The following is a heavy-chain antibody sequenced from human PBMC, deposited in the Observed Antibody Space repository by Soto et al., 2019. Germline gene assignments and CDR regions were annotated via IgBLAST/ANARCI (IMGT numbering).Heavy chain of an antibody. CDR1: GYPFTGHY. CDR2: INPNSGDT. J-gene: IGHJ6*01. CDR3: ARESSGITLYGMDV. Sequence: GGSVKVSCKASGYPFTGHYMHLVRQAPGQGLEWMGWINPNSGDTNYAQKFQGRVTMTRDTSIGTAYMELSSLRSNDTAIYYCARESSGITLYGMDVWGQGTTVTASS. V-gene: IGHV1-2*02. D-gene: IGHD1-7*01.